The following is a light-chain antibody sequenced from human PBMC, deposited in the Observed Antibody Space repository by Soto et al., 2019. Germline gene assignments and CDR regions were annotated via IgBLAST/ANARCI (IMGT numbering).Light chain of an antibody. CDR3: QQYGSSPPEFT. V-gene: IGKV3-20*01. J-gene: IGKJ3*01. CDR1: QSISSNY. CDR2: GAS. Sequence: EIVLTQSPGPLSLSAGERATLSCRASQSISSNYLAWYQQKPGQAPRLLIFGASYRATGIPDRFSGSGSGTDFTLTISRLEPEDFAVYYGQQYGSSPPEFTFGPGTKVDIK.